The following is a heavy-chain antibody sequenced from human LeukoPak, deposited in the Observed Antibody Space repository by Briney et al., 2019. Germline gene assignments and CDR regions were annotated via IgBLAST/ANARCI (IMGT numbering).Heavy chain of an antibody. V-gene: IGHV1-2*02. D-gene: IGHD1-26*01. CDR2: ISSSGASS. Sequence: SSVQVSFKAFVYTITSNYMHFVRQPPGHAGAGMGVISSSGASSPLAQKFRDRVTMPRERPISKASVALSRLRSDDTAVYYCAKEVGVSGDWFDPWGQGTLVTVSS. J-gene: IGHJ5*02. CDR1: VYTITSNY. CDR3: AKEVGVSGDWFDP.